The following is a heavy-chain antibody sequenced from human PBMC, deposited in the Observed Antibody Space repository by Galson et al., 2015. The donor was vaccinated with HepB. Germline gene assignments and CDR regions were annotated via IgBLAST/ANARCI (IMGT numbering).Heavy chain of an antibody. J-gene: IGHJ4*02. D-gene: IGHD6-13*01. CDR1: GYTFTSYY. CDR3: ARAASSGKRFDY. V-gene: IGHV1-46*03. Sequence: SVKVSCKASGYTFTSYYIHWVRQAPGQGLEWMGVINPSGGSTTYAQRFQGRVTMTRDTSTSTVYMELSSLQSEDTAVYYCARAASSGKRFDYWGQGTLVTVSS. CDR2: INPSGGST.